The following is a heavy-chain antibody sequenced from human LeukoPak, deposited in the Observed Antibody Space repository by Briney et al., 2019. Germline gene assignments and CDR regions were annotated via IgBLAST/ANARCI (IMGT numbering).Heavy chain of an antibody. V-gene: IGHV5-51*01. CDR2: IYPGDSDT. Sequence: GESLKISCKGSGYSFTSYWIGWVRQMPGKGLEWMGIIYPGDSDTRYSPSFQGQVTISADKSISTAYLQWSSLKASDTAIYYCARHPLLWFGESPWYMDVWGKGTTVTVSS. CDR1: GYSFTSYW. J-gene: IGHJ6*03. D-gene: IGHD3-10*01. CDR3: ARHPLLWFGESPWYMDV.